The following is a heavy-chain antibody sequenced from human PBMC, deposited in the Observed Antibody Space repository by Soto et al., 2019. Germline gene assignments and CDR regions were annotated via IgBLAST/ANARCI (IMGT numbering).Heavy chain of an antibody. CDR3: ARGLYDSGSFYFDF. V-gene: IGHV3-53*01. J-gene: IGHJ4*02. Sequence: GGSLTLSCAASGFNFIRKYMIWVRQAPGKGLEWVSILYSGGTTYYADSVKGRFTISRDTSENTLYLQMNSLRAEDTAVYYCARGLYDSGSFYFDFWGQGTLVTVSS. D-gene: IGHD3-10*01. CDR2: LYSGGTT. CDR1: GFNFIRKY.